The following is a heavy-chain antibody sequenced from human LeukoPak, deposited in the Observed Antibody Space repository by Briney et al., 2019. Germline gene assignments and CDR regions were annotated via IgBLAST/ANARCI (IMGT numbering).Heavy chain of an antibody. CDR2: IYTSSGST. CDR1: GASINTYY. Sequence: PSETLSLTCTVSGASINTYYWSWIRQPAGKGLEWLGRIYTSSGSTNYSPSLKSRVTISLDRSKNQFSLKLSSVTAADTAVYYCAGDRVESSGYYYYYGMDVWGQGTTVTVSS. V-gene: IGHV4-4*07. CDR3: AGDRVESSGYYYYYGMDV. J-gene: IGHJ6*02. D-gene: IGHD2-15*01.